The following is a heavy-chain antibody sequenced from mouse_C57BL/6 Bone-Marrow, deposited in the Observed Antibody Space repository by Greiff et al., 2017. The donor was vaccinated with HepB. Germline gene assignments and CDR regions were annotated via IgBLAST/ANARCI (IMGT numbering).Heavy chain of an antibody. CDR3: TRELSTMVTSFAY. CDR2: ISSGGDYI. D-gene: IGHD2-2*01. V-gene: IGHV5-9-1*02. J-gene: IGHJ3*01. Sequence: EVKLMESGEGLVKPGGSLKLSCAASGFTFSSYAMSWVRQTPEKRLEWVAYISSGGDYIYYADTVKGRFTISRDNARNTLSLHMSSLKSEDTAMYYGTRELSTMVTSFAYWGQGTLVTVSA. CDR1: GFTFSSYA.